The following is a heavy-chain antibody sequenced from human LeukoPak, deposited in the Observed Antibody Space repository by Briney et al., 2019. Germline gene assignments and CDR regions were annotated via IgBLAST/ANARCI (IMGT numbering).Heavy chain of an antibody. J-gene: IGHJ4*02. V-gene: IGHV4-59*08. CDR1: GGSISSCY. Sequence: SETLSLTCTVSGGSISSCYWSWIRQPPGKGLEWIGYIYYSGSTNYNPSLKSRVTISVDTSKNQFSLKLSSVTAADTAVYYCCGSGWFAGPFGYWGQGALVTVSS. CDR2: IYYSGST. D-gene: IGHD6-19*01. CDR3: CGSGWFAGPFGY.